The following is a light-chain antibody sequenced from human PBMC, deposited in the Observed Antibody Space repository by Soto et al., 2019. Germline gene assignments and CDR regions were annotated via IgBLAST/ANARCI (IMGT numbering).Light chain of an antibody. Sequence: QSALTQPPSVSGAPGRRVTISCTGSSSNIGAGYDVHWYQQLPGTAPKLLIYGNSNRPSGVPDRFSGSKSGTSASLAITGLQAEDEADYYCQSYDSSLSGSRVFGTGTKLTVL. CDR3: QSYDSSLSGSRV. J-gene: IGLJ1*01. CDR1: SSNIGAGYD. V-gene: IGLV1-40*01. CDR2: GNS.